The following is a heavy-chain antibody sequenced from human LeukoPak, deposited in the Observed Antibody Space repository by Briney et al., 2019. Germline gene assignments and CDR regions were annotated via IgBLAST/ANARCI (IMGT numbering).Heavy chain of an antibody. CDR2: ISSSSSYT. Sequence: PGGSLRLSCAASGFTFSDYYMSWIRQAPGKGLEWVSYISSSSSYTNYADSVKGRFTISRDNAKNSLYLQVNSLGAEDTAVYYCASTGYSSGWTGLFGYWGQGTLVTVSS. D-gene: IGHD6-19*01. V-gene: IGHV3-11*03. CDR3: ASTGYSSGWTGLFGY. J-gene: IGHJ4*02. CDR1: GFTFSDYY.